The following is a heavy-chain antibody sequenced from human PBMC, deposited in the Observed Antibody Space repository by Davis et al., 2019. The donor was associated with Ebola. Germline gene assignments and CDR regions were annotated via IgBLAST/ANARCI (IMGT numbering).Heavy chain of an antibody. CDR2: ISYDGSNK. D-gene: IGHD5-12*01. J-gene: IGHJ3*02. CDR3: ARGRGYSGYDLSDAFDI. Sequence: SCAASGFTFSSYGMHWVRQAPGKGLEWVAVISYDGSNKYYADSVKGRFTISRDNSKNTLYLQMNSLRAEDTAVYYCARGRGYSGYDLSDAFDIWGQGTMVTVSS. V-gene: IGHV3-30*19. CDR1: GFTFSSYG.